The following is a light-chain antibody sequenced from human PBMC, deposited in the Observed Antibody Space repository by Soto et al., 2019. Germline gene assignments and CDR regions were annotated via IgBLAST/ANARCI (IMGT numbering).Light chain of an antibody. CDR3: TSYTVSTTVL. Sequence: QSVLTQPASVSGSPGQSITISCTGTNSDSGGFPYVSWYQQHPGKAPKLMIYEVSNRPSGVSNRFSGSKSGNTASLTISGRQAEDEGYYYCTSYTVSTTVLFGGGTKLTV. V-gene: IGLV2-14*01. CDR2: EVS. J-gene: IGLJ2*01. CDR1: NSDSGGFPY.